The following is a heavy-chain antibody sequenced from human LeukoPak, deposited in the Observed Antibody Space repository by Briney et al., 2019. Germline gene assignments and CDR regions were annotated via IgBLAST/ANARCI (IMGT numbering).Heavy chain of an antibody. J-gene: IGHJ4*02. CDR2: IYSGGNT. CDR3: ARRYGSGWYDY. V-gene: IGHV3-53*01. CDR1: GITLSTYP. Sequence: GGSLRLSCAASGITLSTYPMSWVRQAPGKGLELVSVIYSGGNTYSADSVKGRFTISRDNSKNTLYLQMNSLRVEDTAVYYCARRYGSGWYDYWGQGTLVTVAS. D-gene: IGHD6-19*01.